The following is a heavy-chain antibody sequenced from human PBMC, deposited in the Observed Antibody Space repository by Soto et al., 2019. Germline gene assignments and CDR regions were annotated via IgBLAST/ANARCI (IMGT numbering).Heavy chain of an antibody. Sequence: KPSETLSLTCAVSCGSISSSYWWSWLRQPPGMGLEWIGEIHHSGSTNYNPSLKSRVTISVDKSKNQFSLRLSSVTAADTAVYYCARDFTLFGVVPRWFDPWGQGTLVTVSS. CDR3: ARDFTLFGVVPRWFDP. CDR1: CGSISSSYW. J-gene: IGHJ5*02. V-gene: IGHV4-4*02. CDR2: IHHSGST. D-gene: IGHD3-3*01.